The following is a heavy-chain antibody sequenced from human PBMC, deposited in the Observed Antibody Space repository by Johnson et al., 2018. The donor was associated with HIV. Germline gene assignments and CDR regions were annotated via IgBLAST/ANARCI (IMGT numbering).Heavy chain of an antibody. Sequence: QVQLVESGGGLVQPGRSLRLACVVSGFSFSDYGMHWVRQAPGKGLEWVAFIVFDGSNKYYADSVKGRFTISRDNSKSTLYLQMNSLKTEDTALYYCAKDTGGNSGSDAFDIWGQGTLVTVSS. J-gene: IGHJ3*02. CDR2: IVFDGSNK. CDR3: AKDTGGNSGSDAFDI. D-gene: IGHD4-23*01. CDR1: GFSFSDYG. V-gene: IGHV3-30*02.